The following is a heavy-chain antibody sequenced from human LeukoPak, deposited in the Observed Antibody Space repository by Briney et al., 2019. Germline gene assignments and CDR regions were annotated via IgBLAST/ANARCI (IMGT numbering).Heavy chain of an antibody. CDR2: ISSSGGAT. V-gene: IGHV3-23*01. J-gene: IGHJ3*02. CDR3: ARGGDYGSGSYGAFDI. D-gene: IGHD3-10*01. Sequence: GGSLRLSCAASGFTFSNYAMGWVRQAPGKGLEWVSTISSSGGATYHADSVRGRFTISRDDSKNTMYLQMNSLRAGDTAVYYCARGGDYGSGSYGAFDIWGQGTMVTVSS. CDR1: GFTFSNYA.